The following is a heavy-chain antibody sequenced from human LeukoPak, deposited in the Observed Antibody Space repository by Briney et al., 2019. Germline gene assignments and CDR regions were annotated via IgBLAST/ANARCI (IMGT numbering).Heavy chain of an antibody. D-gene: IGHD3-3*01. Sequence: PSETLSLTCTVSGGSISSYYWSWIRQPPGKGLEWIGYIYYSGSTNYNPSLKSRVTISVDTSKNQFSLKLSSVTAADTAVYYCARGRERFLEWSPFDYWGQGTLVTVSS. J-gene: IGHJ4*02. CDR1: GGSISSYY. CDR2: IYYSGST. V-gene: IGHV4-59*01. CDR3: ARGRERFLEWSPFDY.